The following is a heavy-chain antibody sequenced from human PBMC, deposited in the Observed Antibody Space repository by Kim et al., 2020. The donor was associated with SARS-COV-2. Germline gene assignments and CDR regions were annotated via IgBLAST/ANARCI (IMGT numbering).Heavy chain of an antibody. CDR2: IWYDGSNK. V-gene: IGHV3-33*08. CDR3: ARDVAASDDILTGYYNGLFDY. D-gene: IGHD3-9*01. CDR1: GFTFSSYG. J-gene: IGHJ4*02. Sequence: GGSLRLSCAASGFTFSSYGMHWVRQAPGKGLEWVAVIWYDGSNKYYADSVKGRFTISRDNSKNTLYLQMNSLRAEDTAVYYCARDVAASDDILTGYYNGLFDYWGQGTLVTVSS.